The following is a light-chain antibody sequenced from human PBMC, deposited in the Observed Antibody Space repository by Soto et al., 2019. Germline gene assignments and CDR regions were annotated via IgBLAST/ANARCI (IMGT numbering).Light chain of an antibody. V-gene: IGKV1-5*03. CDR1: QSVNIW. J-gene: IGKJ1*01. CDR2: KAS. CDR3: QQYNNLWT. Sequence: DIQMTQSPSTLSAPVGDRVTISCRASQSVNIWLAWYQQKPGKAPKLLISKASSLESGGPSRFSGSGSGTEFTLTISSLQPDDLATYYCQQYNNLWTFGHGTKVEIK.